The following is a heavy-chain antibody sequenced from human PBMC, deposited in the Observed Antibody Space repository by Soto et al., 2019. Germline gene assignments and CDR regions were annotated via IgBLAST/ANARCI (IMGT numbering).Heavy chain of an antibody. CDR2: ISGGGGSI. D-gene: IGHD3-10*02. CDR1: GFNFNTYA. Sequence: QPGGSLRLSCAASGFNFNTYAMSWVRQAPGKGLEWVSGISGGGGSIHYVDSVKGRFTISRDNSKNTLYLQMDSLRGEDTAVYYCAKGKSSNYVSHAFDVWGQGTMVTVSS. V-gene: IGHV3-23*01. CDR3: AKGKSSNYVSHAFDV. J-gene: IGHJ3*01.